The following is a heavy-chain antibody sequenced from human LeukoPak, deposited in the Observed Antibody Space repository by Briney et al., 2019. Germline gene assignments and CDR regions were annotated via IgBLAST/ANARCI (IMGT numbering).Heavy chain of an antibody. CDR1: GYTFTSYA. J-gene: IGHJ5*02. CDR3: ARLSQGMVRGVIDP. V-gene: IGHV7-4-1*02. D-gene: IGHD3-10*01. Sequence: ASVKVSCKASGYTFTSYAMVWVRQAPGQGLEWMGWINTNTGNPTYAQGFTGRFVFSLDTSVSTAYLQISSLKADDTAVYYCARLSQGMVRGVIDPWGQGTLVTVSS. CDR2: INTNTGNP.